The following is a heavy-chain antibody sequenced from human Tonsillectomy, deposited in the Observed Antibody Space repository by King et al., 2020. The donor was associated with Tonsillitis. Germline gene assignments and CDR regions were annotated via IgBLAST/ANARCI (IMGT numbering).Heavy chain of an antibody. CDR3: ARNPDYYDTSGYFDY. Sequence: QLVQSGAEVRKPGSSVKVSCKASGGTFSSYAISWVRQXPGQGLXXMXXXXXXXGTXXYAXKFQGRVTITADXXXSTAYMELSXXXSEDTAVYYCARNPDYYDTSGYFDYWGQGTLVTVSS. CDR2: XXXXXGTX. J-gene: IGHJ4*02. CDR1: GGTFSSYA. V-gene: IGHV1-69*01. D-gene: IGHD3-22*01.